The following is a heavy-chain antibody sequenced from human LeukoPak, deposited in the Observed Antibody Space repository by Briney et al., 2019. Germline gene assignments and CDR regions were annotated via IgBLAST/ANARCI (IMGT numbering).Heavy chain of an antibody. CDR1: GFTVSSNY. CDR2: IYSGGST. D-gene: IGHD2-21*02. V-gene: IGHV3-53*01. Sequence: GGSLRLSCAASGFTVSSNYMSWVRQAPGKGLEWVSVIYSGGSTYYTDSVKGRFTISRDNSKNTLYLQMHSLRAEDPAVCYCVRGSVVTFDYWAQGTLAAVLS. CDR3: VRGSVVTFDY. J-gene: IGHJ4*02.